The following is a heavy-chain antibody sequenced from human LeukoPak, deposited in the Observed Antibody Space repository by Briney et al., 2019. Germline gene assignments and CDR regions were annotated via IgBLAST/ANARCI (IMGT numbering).Heavy chain of an antibody. CDR3: ATPPSNADAFDI. CDR1: GYTFTDYY. J-gene: IGHJ3*02. V-gene: IGHV1-69-2*01. Sequence: ASVKISCKVSGYTFTDYYMHWVQQAPGKGLEWMGLVDPEDGETIYAEKFKARVTITADTSTDTAYMELSSLRSEDTAVYYCATPPSNADAFDIWGQGTMVTVSS. CDR2: VDPEDGET. D-gene: IGHD6-6*01.